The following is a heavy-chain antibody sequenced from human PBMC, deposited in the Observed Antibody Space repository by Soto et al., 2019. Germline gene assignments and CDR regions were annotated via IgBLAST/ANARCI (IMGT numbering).Heavy chain of an antibody. V-gene: IGHV3-23*01. CDR3: AKDRWAIVVVPTAIEVYDI. D-gene: IGHD2-2*02. Sequence: EVKLLESGGGLVQPGGSLRLSCAASGFTFSSFAMSWVRQAPGKGLEWVSTISGSGDSTHYADSVKGRFTISRDNSKNTLYLQMNSLRGEDTAIYYCAKDRWAIVVVPTAIEVYDIWGQGTMVTVSS. CDR1: GFTFSSFA. CDR2: ISGSGDST. J-gene: IGHJ3*02.